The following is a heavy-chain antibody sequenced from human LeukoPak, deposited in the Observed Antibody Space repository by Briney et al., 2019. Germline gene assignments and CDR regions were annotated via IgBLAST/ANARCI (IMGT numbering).Heavy chain of an antibody. J-gene: IGHJ4*02. CDR2: ISGSGGST. V-gene: IGHV3-23*01. D-gene: IGHD3-3*01. Sequence: GGSLRLSCAASGFTFSSYAMSWVRQAPGKGLEWVSAISGSGGSTYYADSVKGRFTTSRDNSKNTLYLQMNSLRAEDTAVHYCAKDQEKDFWSGHDYWGQGTLVTVSS. CDR3: AKDQEKDFWSGHDY. CDR1: GFTFSSYA.